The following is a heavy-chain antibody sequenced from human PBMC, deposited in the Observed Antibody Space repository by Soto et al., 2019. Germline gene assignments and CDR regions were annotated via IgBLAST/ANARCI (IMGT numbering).Heavy chain of an antibody. CDR2: ISSSSSYI. CDR3: ASMGPYYDFWSGYFAFDI. V-gene: IGHV3-21*01. D-gene: IGHD3-3*01. J-gene: IGHJ3*02. Sequence: GGSLRLSCAASGFTFSSYSMNWVRQAPGKGLEWVSSISSSSSYIYYADSVKGRFTISRDNAKNSLYLQMNSLRAEDTDVYYCASMGPYYDFWSGYFAFDIWGQGTMVTVSS. CDR1: GFTFSSYS.